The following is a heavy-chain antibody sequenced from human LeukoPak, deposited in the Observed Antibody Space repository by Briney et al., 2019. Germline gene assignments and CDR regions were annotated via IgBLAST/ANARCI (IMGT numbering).Heavy chain of an antibody. D-gene: IGHD2-15*01. CDR3: GKEVERHFDLRY. CDR2: FSGGGDS. J-gene: IGHJ4*02. V-gene: IGHV3-53*01. CDR1: GLTGSHNY. Sequence: GGSLRLSCAASGLTGSHNYVSWVRQAPGKGLEWVSAFSGGGDSFYADSVRGRFSISADRSRNILYLQMNSLRVEDTAVYYCGKEVERHFDLRYWGQGTPVTVSS.